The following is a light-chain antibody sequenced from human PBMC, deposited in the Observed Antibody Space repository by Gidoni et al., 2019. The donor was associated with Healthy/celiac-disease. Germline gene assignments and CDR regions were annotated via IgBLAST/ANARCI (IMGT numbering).Light chain of an antibody. J-gene: IGKJ1*01. CDR1: QSISSW. Sequence: DIQMTQSPSTLSASVGDRVTITCRASQSISSWLDWYQKKPGKAPKLLIYKASSLESGVPSRFSGSGSGTEFTLTISSLQPDDFATYYCQQYNSYWTFXQXTKVEIK. V-gene: IGKV1-5*03. CDR3: QQYNSYWT. CDR2: KAS.